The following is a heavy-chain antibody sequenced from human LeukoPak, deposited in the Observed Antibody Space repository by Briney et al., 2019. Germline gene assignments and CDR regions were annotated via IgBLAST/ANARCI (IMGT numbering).Heavy chain of an antibody. V-gene: IGHV7-4-1*02. CDR1: GYTFTSYA. Sequence: GASVKVSCKASGYTFTSYAMNWVRQAPGQGLEWMGWINTNTGNPTYAQGFTGRFVFSLDTSVSTAYLQISSLKAEDTAVYYCARDSPPSIAAAGYDYWGQGTLVTVSS. D-gene: IGHD6-13*01. J-gene: IGHJ4*02. CDR2: INTNTGNP. CDR3: ARDSPPSIAAAGYDY.